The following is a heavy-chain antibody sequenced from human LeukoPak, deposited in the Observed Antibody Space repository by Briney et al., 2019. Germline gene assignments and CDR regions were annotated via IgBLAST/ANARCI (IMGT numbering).Heavy chain of an antibody. CDR2: ISSSGSTI. CDR3: ARDRRIYGDYTHDAFDI. J-gene: IGHJ3*02. Sequence: PGGSLRLSCAASGFTFSSYEMNWVRQAPGKGLEWVSYISSSGSTIYYADSVKGRFTISRDNAKNSLYLQMNSLRAEDTAVYYCARDRRIYGDYTHDAFDIWGQGTMVTVSS. D-gene: IGHD4-17*01. V-gene: IGHV3-48*03. CDR1: GFTFSSYE.